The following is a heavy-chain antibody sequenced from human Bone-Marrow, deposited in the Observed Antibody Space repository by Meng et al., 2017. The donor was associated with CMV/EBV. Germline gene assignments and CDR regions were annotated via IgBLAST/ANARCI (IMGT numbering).Heavy chain of an antibody. Sequence: GESLKISCAASGFTFSSYAMSWVRQAPGKGLEWVSAISGSGGSTYYADSVKGRFTISRDNSKNTLYLQMNSLRAEDTAVYYCAKDPATMVRGVIMTYYYYYGMDVWGQGTTVTVSS. CDR3: AKDPATMVRGVIMTYYYYYGMDV. D-gene: IGHD3-10*01. CDR2: ISGSGGST. J-gene: IGHJ6*02. V-gene: IGHV3-23*01. CDR1: GFTFSSYA.